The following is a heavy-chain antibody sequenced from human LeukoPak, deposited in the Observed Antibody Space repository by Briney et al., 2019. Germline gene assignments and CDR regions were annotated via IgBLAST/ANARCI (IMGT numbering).Heavy chain of an antibody. CDR2: ISWNSGSI. D-gene: IGHD5-12*01. J-gene: IGHJ4*02. Sequence: PGGSLRLSCAASGFTFDDYAMHWVRQAPGKGLEWVSGISWNSGSIGYADSVKGRFTISRDNAKNSLYLQMNSLRAEDTAVYYCARDMGGYDREPTFFDYWGQGTLVTVSS. CDR3: ARDMGGYDREPTFFDY. V-gene: IGHV3-9*01. CDR1: GFTFDDYA.